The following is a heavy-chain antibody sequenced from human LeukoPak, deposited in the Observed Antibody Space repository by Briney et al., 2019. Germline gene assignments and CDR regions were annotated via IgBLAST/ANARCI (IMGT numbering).Heavy chain of an antibody. CDR3: AKGGYDFWSGYYNYYYYGMDV. CDR1: GFTFSSYS. D-gene: IGHD3-3*01. CDR2: ISSSSSYI. V-gene: IGHV3-21*04. Sequence: GGSLRLSCAASGFTFSSYSMNWVRQAPGKGLEWVSSISSSSSYIYYADSVKGRFTISRDNSKNTLYLQMNSLRAEDTAVYYCAKGGYDFWSGYYNYYYYGMDVWGQGTTVTVSS. J-gene: IGHJ6*02.